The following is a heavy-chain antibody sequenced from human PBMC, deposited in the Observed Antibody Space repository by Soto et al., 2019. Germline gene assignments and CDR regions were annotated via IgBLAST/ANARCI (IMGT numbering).Heavy chain of an antibody. J-gene: IGHJ3*02. CDR1: GGSFSGDY. V-gene: IGHV4-34*01. Sequence: SETLFLTCAVYGGSFSGDYWSWIRQPPGRWLEWIGEINHSGSTNFNPSLKSRVTISVDTSKNQFSLKLSSVTAADTAVYYCARVPVLGNSGYEDHDAFDIWGQGTMVTVSS. CDR3: ARVPVLGNSGYEDHDAFDI. CDR2: INHSGST. D-gene: IGHD5-12*01.